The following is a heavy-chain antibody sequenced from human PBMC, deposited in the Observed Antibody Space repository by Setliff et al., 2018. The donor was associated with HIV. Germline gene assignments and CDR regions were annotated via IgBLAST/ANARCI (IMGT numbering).Heavy chain of an antibody. J-gene: IGHJ4*02. V-gene: IGHV3-11*03. CDR3: VRPVREPVD. D-gene: IGHD6-19*01. CDR2: ISGRSSDP. CDR1: GFTFSTYA. Sequence: PGGSLRLSCAASGFTFSTYAMGWVRQAPGKGLEWVSYISGRSSDPNYADSVKGRFTISRDNAKNSVYLQMNSLRAEDTAMYYCVRPVREPVDWGRGTLVTVSS.